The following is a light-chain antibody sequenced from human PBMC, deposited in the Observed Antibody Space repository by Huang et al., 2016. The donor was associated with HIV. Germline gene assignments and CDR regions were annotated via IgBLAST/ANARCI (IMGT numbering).Light chain of an antibody. CDR3: QQYNNWPPLT. Sequence: EVGMTQSPVTLSVSPGERATLSCRASQSINSNLAWYQQKPGQAPRLLIYGASTRATGVPARFSGSGSVTEFSLTINSLQSEDYAVYYCQQYNNWPPLTFGGGTKVEMK. CDR2: GAS. V-gene: IGKV3-15*01. CDR1: QSINSN. J-gene: IGKJ4*01.